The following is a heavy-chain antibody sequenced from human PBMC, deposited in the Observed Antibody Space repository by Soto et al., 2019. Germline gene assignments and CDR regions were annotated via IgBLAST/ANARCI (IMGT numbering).Heavy chain of an antibody. CDR1: GFSFTGYY. J-gene: IGHJ4*02. V-gene: IGHV1-2*02. CDR2: INAHSGGT. CDR3: ARELNTDSSAYYSFAY. Sequence: ASVKVSCKASGFSFTGYYIHWLRQAPGQGLEWMGWINAHSGGTEYAQKFQGRVTMTTDTSTATTYMELRSLRSDDTAVYYCARELNTDSSAYYSFAYWGQGTLVTVSS. D-gene: IGHD3-22*01.